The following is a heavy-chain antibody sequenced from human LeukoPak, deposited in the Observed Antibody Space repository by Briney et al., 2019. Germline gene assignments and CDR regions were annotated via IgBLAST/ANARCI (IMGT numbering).Heavy chain of an antibody. J-gene: IGHJ6*03. D-gene: IGHD6-6*01. CDR3: ARDWGVGGRPGYMDV. V-gene: IGHV4-39*07. CDR1: GGSISSSSYY. Sequence: SETLSLTCSVSGGSISSSSYYWGWIRQPPGKGLEWIGGFYNSGSTYYNLSLKSRVTILVDTSKNQFSLKLSSVTAADTAVYFCARDWGVGGRPGYMDVWGKGTTVTVSS. CDR2: FYNSGST.